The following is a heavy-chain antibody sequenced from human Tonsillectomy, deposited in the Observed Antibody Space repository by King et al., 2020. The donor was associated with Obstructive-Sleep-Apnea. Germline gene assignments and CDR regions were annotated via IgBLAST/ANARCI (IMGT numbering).Heavy chain of an antibody. D-gene: IGHD3-22*01. CDR3: AKASRLYYYDGIEYFFDY. J-gene: IGHJ4*02. CDR1: GFTFDGYP. CDR2: ISWNSGRI. Sequence: VQLVESGGGLVQPGRSLRLSCAASGFTFDGYPMLWVRQAPGKGLEWVSGISWNSGRIAYADSVKGRFTISRDNAKNFLYLQMNSLRVEDTALYYCAKASRLYYYDGIEYFFDYWGQGTLVTVSS. V-gene: IGHV3-9*01.